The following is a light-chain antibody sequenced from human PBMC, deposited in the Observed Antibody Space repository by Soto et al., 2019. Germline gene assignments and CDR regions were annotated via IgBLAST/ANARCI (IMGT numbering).Light chain of an antibody. CDR1: QSVSTY. V-gene: IGKV3-11*01. CDR2: DAS. J-gene: IGKJ4*01. Sequence: EVVLTQSPATLSLSPGERATLSCRASQSVSTYLAWYQQKPGQAPRLLIYDASNRAAGIPARCSGSGSGTDFTLSISRLEPEDVAIYYCQQRTNWLTFGGGTKVEIK. CDR3: QQRTNWLT.